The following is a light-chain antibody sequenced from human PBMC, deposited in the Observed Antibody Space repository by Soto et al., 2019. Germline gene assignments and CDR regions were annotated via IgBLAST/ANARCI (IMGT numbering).Light chain of an antibody. V-gene: IGLV2-14*01. Sequence: QSALTQPASVSGSPGQSITISCTGTRSDVGGYNYVSWYQQHPGKAPNLMIYEVSNRPSGVSNRFSGSKSGNTASLTISGLQAEDEADYYCSSYTSSSTSVFGTRTKLTVL. J-gene: IGLJ1*01. CDR1: RSDVGGYNY. CDR2: EVS. CDR3: SSYTSSSTSV.